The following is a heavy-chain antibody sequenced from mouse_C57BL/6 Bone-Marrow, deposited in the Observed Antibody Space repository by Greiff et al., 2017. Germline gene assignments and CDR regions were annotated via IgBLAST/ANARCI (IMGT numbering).Heavy chain of an antibody. CDR1: GFTFSSYT. Sequence: DVHLVESGGGLVKPGGSLKLSCAASGFTFSSYTMSWVRQTPEKRLEWVATISGGGGNTYYPDSVKGRFTISRDNAKNTLYLQMSSLRSEDTALYYCARRDGVYYGNYVLAMDYWGQGTSVTVSS. D-gene: IGHD2-1*01. CDR3: ARRDGVYYGNYVLAMDY. CDR2: ISGGGGNT. V-gene: IGHV5-9*01. J-gene: IGHJ4*01.